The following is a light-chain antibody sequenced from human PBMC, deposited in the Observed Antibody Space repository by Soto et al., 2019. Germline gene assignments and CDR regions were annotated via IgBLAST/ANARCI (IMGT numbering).Light chain of an antibody. CDR2: GNS. CDR3: QSYDSSLGYV. Sequence: QSVLTQPPSVSGAPGQRVTISCTGSSSVIGAGYDVHWYQQLPGRAPKLLIYGNSNRPSGVPDRFSGSKSGSSASLAITGLQAEDEADYYCQSYDSSLGYVFGTGTKLTVL. CDR1: SSVIGAGYD. J-gene: IGLJ1*01. V-gene: IGLV1-40*01.